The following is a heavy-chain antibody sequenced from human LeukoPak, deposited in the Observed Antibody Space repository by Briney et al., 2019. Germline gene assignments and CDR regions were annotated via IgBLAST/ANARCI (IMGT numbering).Heavy chain of an antibody. CDR1: GFTFSSYS. D-gene: IGHD3-16*01. V-gene: IGHV3-48*04. CDR2: ISSSGSTI. Sequence: GGSLRLSCAASGFTFSSYSMSWIRQAPGKGLEWVSYISSSGSTIYYADSVKGRFTISRDNAKNSLYLQMNSLRAEDTAVYYCARTDHYDYVWGSYFGGLDYWGQGTLVTVSS. CDR3: ARTDHYDYVWGSYFGGLDY. J-gene: IGHJ4*02.